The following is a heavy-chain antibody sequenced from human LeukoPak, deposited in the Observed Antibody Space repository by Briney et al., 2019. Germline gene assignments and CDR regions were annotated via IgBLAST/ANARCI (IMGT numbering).Heavy chain of an antibody. CDR1: GFTFSSYD. V-gene: IGHV3-13*01. D-gene: IGHD2-15*01. CDR2: IGTAGDT. J-gene: IGHJ4*02. Sequence: GGSLRLSCAASGFTFSSYDMYWVRQATGKGLEWVSAIGTAGDTYYPGSVKGRFTISRENAKNSLYLQMNSLRVGDTAVYYCVRGPYCSGGSCYGHFDRWGQGTLVTASS. CDR3: VRGPYCSGGSCYGHFDR.